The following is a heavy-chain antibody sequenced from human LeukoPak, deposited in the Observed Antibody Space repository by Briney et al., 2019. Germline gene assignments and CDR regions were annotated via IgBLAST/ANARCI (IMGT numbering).Heavy chain of an antibody. CDR1: GGSISSSSYY. CDR3: ARQEKRELAYYFDY. Sequence: SETQSLTCTVSGGSISSSSYYWGWIRQPPGKGLEWIGSIYYSGSTYYNPSLKSRVTISVDTSKNQFSLKLSSVTAADTAVYYCARQEKRELAYYFDYWGQGTLVTVSS. CDR2: IYYSGST. J-gene: IGHJ4*02. D-gene: IGHD1-26*01. V-gene: IGHV4-39*01.